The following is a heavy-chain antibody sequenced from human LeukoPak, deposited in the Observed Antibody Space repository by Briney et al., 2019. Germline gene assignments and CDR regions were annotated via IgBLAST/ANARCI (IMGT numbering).Heavy chain of an antibody. CDR3: ARRGSGSWWVFDY. J-gene: IGHJ4*02. CDR1: GGSISSYY. Sequence: SETLSLTCTGSGGSISSYYWSWIRQPPGKGLEWIGYIYYSGSTNYNPSLKSRVTISVDTSKNQFSLKLSSVTAADTAVYYCARRGSGSWWVFDYWGQGTLVTVSS. D-gene: IGHD6-19*01. CDR2: IYYSGST. V-gene: IGHV4-59*01.